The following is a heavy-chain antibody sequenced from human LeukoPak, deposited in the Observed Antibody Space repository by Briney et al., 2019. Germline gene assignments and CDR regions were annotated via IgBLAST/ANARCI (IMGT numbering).Heavy chain of an antibody. V-gene: IGHV3-48*01. J-gene: IGHJ4*02. Sequence: PGGSLRLSCAASGFTFSSYSMNWVRQAPGQGLEWVSYICSRSNTIYYADSVKGRFTVSRDNAKHSLYLQMNSLRADDTALYYCARESITGDRDFDYWGQGALVTVSS. CDR3: ARESITGDRDFDY. D-gene: IGHD7-27*01. CDR1: GFTFSSYS. CDR2: ICSRSNTI.